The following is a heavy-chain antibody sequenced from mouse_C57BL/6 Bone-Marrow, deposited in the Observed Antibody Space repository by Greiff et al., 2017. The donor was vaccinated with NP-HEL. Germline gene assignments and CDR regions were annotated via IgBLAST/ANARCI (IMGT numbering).Heavy chain of an antibody. CDR2: ISYDGSN. J-gene: IGHJ3*01. CDR1: GYSITSGYY. Sequence: DVKLQESGPGLVKPSQSLSLTCSVTGYSITSGYYWNWIRQFPGNKLEWMGYISYDGSNNYNPSLKNRISITRDTSKNQLFLKLNSVTTEDTATYYCARELAWFAYWGQGTLVTVSA. CDR3: ARELAWFAY. V-gene: IGHV3-6*01.